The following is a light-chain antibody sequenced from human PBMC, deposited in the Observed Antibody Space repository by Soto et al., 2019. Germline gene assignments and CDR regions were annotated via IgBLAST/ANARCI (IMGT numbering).Light chain of an antibody. CDR1: QYVSSF. CDR2: GAS. Sequence: EIVLTQSPATLSFSPGERATLSCRASQYVSSFLAWYQQKAGQAPRLLIYGASTRAAGIPDRFSGSGSGTDFTLTISNLQPEDFATYYCQQLNAYPLTFGQGTRLEIK. V-gene: IGKV3-11*01. CDR3: QQLNAYPLT. J-gene: IGKJ5*01.